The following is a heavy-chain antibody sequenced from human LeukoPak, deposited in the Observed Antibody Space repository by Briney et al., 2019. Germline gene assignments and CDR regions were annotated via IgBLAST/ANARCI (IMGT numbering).Heavy chain of an antibody. D-gene: IGHD3-10*01. J-gene: IGHJ4*02. CDR3: ARDQRTYYLGSGSYYKVGRLDF. CDR2: IYYSGST. Sequence: PSETLSLTCTVSGGSISSSSYYWGWIRQPPGKGLEWIGSIYYSGSTYYNPSLKSRVTISVDTSKNQFSLKLSSVTAADTAVYYCARDQRTYYLGSGSYYKVGRLDFWGQGTQITVSS. CDR1: GGSISSSSYY. V-gene: IGHV4-39*07.